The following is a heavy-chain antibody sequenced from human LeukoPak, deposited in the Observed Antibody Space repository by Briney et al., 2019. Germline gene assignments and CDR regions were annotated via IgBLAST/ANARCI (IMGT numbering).Heavy chain of an antibody. J-gene: IGHJ5*02. Sequence: GGSLRLSCKGSGYSFTSYWINWVRQMPGKGLEWVGRNDPSDSYTNYSPSFQGHVTISADKSINTAYLQWSSLKASDTAMYYCARAGSSGWYGVNWFDPWGQGTLVTVSS. CDR1: GYSFTSYW. CDR2: NDPSDSYT. CDR3: ARAGSSGWYGVNWFDP. V-gene: IGHV5-10-1*01. D-gene: IGHD6-19*01.